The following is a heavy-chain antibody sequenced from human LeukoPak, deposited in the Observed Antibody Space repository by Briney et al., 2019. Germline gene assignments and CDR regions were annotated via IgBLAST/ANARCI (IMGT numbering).Heavy chain of an antibody. CDR3: ARDGDAPMTDFDY. CDR1: GFTFSSYW. D-gene: IGHD2-21*02. CDR2: IKTDGSIT. J-gene: IGHJ4*02. Sequence: GGSLRLPCAASGFTFSSYWMCWVRQDPGKGLAWVSCIKTDGSITAYAGSVKGRFTISRDNAKNTLYLQMNSLRADDTAVYYCARDGDAPMTDFDYWGQGTLVTVSS. V-gene: IGHV3-74*01.